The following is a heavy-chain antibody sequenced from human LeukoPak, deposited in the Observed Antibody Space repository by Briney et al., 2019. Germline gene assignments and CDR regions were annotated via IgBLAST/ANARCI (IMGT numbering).Heavy chain of an antibody. CDR1: GFTFSSHS. CDR3: AREGYYYYYMDV. V-gene: IGHV3-48*04. CDR2: ISSSSSSI. J-gene: IGHJ6*03. Sequence: GGSLRLSCAASGFTFSSHSMNWVRQAPGKGLEWVSYISSSSSSIYYADSVKGRFTISRDNAKNSLYLQMNSLRAEDTAVYYCAREGYYYYYMDVWGKGTTVTVSS.